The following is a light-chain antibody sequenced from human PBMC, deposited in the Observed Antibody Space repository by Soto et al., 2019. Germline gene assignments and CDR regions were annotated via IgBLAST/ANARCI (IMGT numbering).Light chain of an antibody. CDR3: SSYTSGITV. CDR2: EVT. J-gene: IGLJ3*02. V-gene: IGLV2-14*01. Sequence: QSALTQPASVSGSPGQSITISCTGTSSDVGGSNYVSWYQQYPGKAPKLMIYEVTNRPAGVSNRFSGAKSGNTASLTISGRQAEDEGDYYCSSYTSGITVFGGGTKLTVL. CDR1: SSDVGGSNY.